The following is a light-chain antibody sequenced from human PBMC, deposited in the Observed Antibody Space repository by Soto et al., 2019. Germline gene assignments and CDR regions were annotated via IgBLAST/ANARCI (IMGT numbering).Light chain of an antibody. Sequence: DIQMTQSPSSLSASVGDRVTITCQASQDISNYLNWYQQKPGKAPKLLIYEASNLETGVPSRFSGSGSGTDFTFTISSLQPEDIATYYCQQYDNLPVTFGQGTKVEIK. J-gene: IGKJ1*01. CDR2: EAS. CDR3: QQYDNLPVT. CDR1: QDISNY. V-gene: IGKV1-33*01.